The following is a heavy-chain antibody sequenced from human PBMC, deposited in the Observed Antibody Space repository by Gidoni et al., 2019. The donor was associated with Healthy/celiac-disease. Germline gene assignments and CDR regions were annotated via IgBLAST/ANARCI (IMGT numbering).Heavy chain of an antibody. CDR1: GFTFSTYS. D-gene: IGHD4-17*01. CDR2: ISGSSSYI. CDR3: ARAPLTTVTTDNY. J-gene: IGHJ4*02. Sequence: ELQLVESGGGLVQPGVSLRLSCAASGFTFSTYSMNWVRQAPGKGLEWVSSISGSSSYIFYADSVKGRFTISRDNAKNSLYLQMNSLRAEDTAVYYCARAPLTTVTTDNYWGQGTLVTVSS. V-gene: IGHV3-21*01.